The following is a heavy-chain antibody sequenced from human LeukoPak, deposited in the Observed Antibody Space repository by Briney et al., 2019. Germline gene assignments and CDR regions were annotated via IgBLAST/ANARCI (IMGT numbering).Heavy chain of an antibody. CDR2: IKEDGSEK. CDR3: ARKDSSPRTFDY. J-gene: IGHJ4*02. CDR1: GISFGNYW. Sequence: PGGSLRLSCAASGISFGNYWMSWVRQAPGKGLEWVANIKEDGSEKNYVDSVKGRFTISRDNAKNSLYLQMNSLRAEDTAVYYCARKDSSPRTFDYWGQGTLVTVSS. D-gene: IGHD2-2*01. V-gene: IGHV3-7*01.